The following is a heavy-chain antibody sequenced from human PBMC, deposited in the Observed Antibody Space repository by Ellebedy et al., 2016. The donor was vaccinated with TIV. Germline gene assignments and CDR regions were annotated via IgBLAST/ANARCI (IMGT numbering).Heavy chain of an antibody. CDR2: FSQSGST. Sequence: MPGGSLRLSCTVSGDSISSSVYYWGWIRQPPGKGLEWIGRFSQSGSTYYNPSLTSRVTISVDTSKNQFSLKLSSVTAADTAIFYCARHSTVTTIGTWGQGALVTVSS. J-gene: IGHJ5*02. V-gene: IGHV4-39*01. D-gene: IGHD4-17*01. CDR1: GDSISSSVYY. CDR3: ARHSTVTTIGT.